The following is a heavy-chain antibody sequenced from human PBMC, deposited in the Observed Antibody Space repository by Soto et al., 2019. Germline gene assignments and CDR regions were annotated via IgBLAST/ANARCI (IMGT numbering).Heavy chain of an antibody. J-gene: IGHJ5*02. CDR2: IYYSGST. V-gene: IGHV4-59*01. CDR1: GGSISSYY. CDR3: ARAQYSSGWYEARNGENWFDP. Sequence: SETLSLTCTVSGGSISSYYWSWIRQPPGKGLEWIGYIYYSGSTNYNPSLKSRVTISVDTSKNQFSLKLSSVTAADTAVYYRARAQYSSGWYEARNGENWFDPWGQGTLVTVSS. D-gene: IGHD6-19*01.